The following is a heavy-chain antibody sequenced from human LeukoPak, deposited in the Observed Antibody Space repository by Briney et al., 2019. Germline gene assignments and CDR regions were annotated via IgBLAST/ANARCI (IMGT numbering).Heavy chain of an antibody. CDR2: INPNSGGT. V-gene: IGHV1-2*02. CDR1: GYTFTGYY. Sequence: GASVTVSCKASGYTFTGYYMHWVRQAPGQGLEWMGWINPNSGGTNYAQKFQGRVTMTRDTSISTAYMELSRLRSDDTAVYYCARVRRRDGYKTFDYWGQGTLVTVSA. D-gene: IGHD5-24*01. CDR3: ARVRRRDGYKTFDY. J-gene: IGHJ4*02.